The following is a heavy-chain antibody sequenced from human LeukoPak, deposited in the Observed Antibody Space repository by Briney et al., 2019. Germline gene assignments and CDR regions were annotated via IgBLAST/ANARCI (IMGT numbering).Heavy chain of an antibody. V-gene: IGHV3-23*01. D-gene: IGHD3-3*01. CDR1: GFTFSSYA. CDR3: AKDEWGSITIFGVVISYFDY. J-gene: IGHJ4*02. Sequence: GGSLRLSCAASGFTFSSYAMSWVRQAPGKGLEWVSAISGSGGSTYYADSVKGRFTISRDNSKNTLYLQMNSLRAEDTAVYYCAKDEWGSITIFGVVISYFDYWGQGTLVTVSS. CDR2: ISGSGGST.